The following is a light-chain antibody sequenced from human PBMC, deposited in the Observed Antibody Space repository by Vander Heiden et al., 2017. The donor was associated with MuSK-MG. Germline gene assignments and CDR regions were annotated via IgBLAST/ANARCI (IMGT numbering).Light chain of an antibody. J-gene: IGKJ4*01. V-gene: IGKV1-39*01. Sequence: DIQMTQSPSSLSAFVGDTVTITCRASRDISTYLNWYQQKQGKAPRLLIYAASKLQSGPPSRSTGSGYGRGFTLTGASLQAEDATPYYCQQADSRPPPTFGGGTRLELK. CDR1: RDISTY. CDR2: AAS. CDR3: QQADSRPPPT.